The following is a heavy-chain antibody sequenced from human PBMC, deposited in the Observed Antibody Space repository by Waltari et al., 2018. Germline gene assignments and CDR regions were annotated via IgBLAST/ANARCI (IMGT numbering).Heavy chain of an antibody. CDR2: ISGSGGST. CDR3: ANAFTGAYYYYYGMDV. J-gene: IGHJ6*02. Sequence: EVQLLESGGGLVQPGGSLRLSCAASGFTFSSYAMSWVRQAPGKGLEWVSAISGSGGSTYYADSVKGRFTISRDNSKNTLYLQLNSLRAEDTAVYYCANAFTGAYYYYYGMDVWGQGTTVTVSS. CDR1: GFTFSSYA. D-gene: IGHD7-27*01. V-gene: IGHV3-23*01.